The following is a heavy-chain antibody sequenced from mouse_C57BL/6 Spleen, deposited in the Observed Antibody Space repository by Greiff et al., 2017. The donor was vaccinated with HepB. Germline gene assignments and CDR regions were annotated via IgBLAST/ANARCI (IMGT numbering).Heavy chain of an antibody. V-gene: IGHV1-7*01. J-gene: IGHJ2*01. CDR3: ARSPNISYYFDY. CDR2: INPSSGYT. Sequence: QVHVKQSGAELAKPGASVKLSCKASGYTFTSYWMHWVKQRPGQGLEWIGYINPSSGYTKYNQKFKDKATLTADKSSSTAYMQLSSLTYEDSAVYYCARSPNISYYFDYWGQGTTLTVSS. CDR1: GYTFTSYW.